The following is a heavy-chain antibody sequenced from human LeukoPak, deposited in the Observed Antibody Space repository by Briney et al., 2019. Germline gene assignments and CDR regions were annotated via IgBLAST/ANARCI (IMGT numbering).Heavy chain of an antibody. V-gene: IGHV3-48*03. CDR1: GFTLSHYE. CDR2: ISSSGSTT. D-gene: IGHD1-1*01. CDR3: SKGQELDDGVLES. J-gene: IGHJ4*02. Sequence: GGSLRLSCAASGFTLSHYEMNWVRQAPGKGLEWVSYISSSGSTTYYADSVKGRFTISRDNTKNSLWLQMNSLSAEDTAIYYCSKGQELDDGVLESWGRGTLVTVSS.